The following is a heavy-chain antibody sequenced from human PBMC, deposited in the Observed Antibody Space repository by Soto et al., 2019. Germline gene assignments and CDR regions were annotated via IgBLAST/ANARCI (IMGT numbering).Heavy chain of an antibody. Sequence: NPSETLSLTCTVSGGSISSDTYDWGWIRQPPGKGLEWIGSIYYIGSTYYNPSLKSRITISVDTSKNQFSLELSSVTAADTAVYYCARHGQDTAMVRTYYYYAMDVWGQGTTVTVSS. V-gene: IGHV4-39*01. CDR1: GGSISSDTYD. D-gene: IGHD5-18*01. J-gene: IGHJ6*02. CDR3: ARHGQDTAMVRTYYYYAMDV. CDR2: IYYIGST.